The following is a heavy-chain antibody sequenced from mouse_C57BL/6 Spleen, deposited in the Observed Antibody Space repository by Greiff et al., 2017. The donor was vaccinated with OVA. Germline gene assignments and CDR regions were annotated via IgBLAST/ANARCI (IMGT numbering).Heavy chain of an antibody. V-gene: IGHV1-50*01. CDR2: IDPSDSYT. Sequence: QVQLQQPGAELVKPGASVKLSCKASGYTFTSYWMQWVKQRPGQGLEWIGEIDPSDSYTNYNQKFKGKATLTVDTSSSTAYMQLSSLTSEDSAVYYCARPPDLLPLGWYFDVWGTGTTVTVSS. J-gene: IGHJ1*03. D-gene: IGHD2-1*01. CDR1: GYTFTSYW. CDR3: ARPPDLLPLGWYFDV.